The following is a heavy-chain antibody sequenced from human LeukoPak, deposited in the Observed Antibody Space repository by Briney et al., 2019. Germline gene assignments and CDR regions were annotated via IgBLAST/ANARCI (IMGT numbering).Heavy chain of an antibody. CDR1: GFSFSNYA. J-gene: IGHJ4*02. CDR3: AKANWVSNADAVW. CDR2: ISGGGET. V-gene: IGHV3-23*01. D-gene: IGHD1-1*01. Sequence: PGTSLRVSCAASGFSFSNYAMSWGRQAPARGAEWVSSISGGGETFYADSVKGRFTLSRDDSRNTVYLQLNNLRVEDTAIYYCAKANWVSNADAVWWGQGPQVTVSS.